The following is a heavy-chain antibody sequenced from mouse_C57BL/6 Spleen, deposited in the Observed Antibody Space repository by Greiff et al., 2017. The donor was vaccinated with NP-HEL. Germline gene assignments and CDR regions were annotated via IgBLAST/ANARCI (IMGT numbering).Heavy chain of an antibody. J-gene: IGHJ3*01. Sequence: EVMLVESGEGLVKPGGSLKLSCAASGFTFSSYAMSWVRQTPEKRLEWVAYISSGGDYIYYADTVKGRFTISRDNARNTLYLQMSSLKSEDTAMYYCTRVALYYDYDVGAYWGQGTLVTVSA. D-gene: IGHD2-4*01. CDR2: ISSGGDYI. CDR3: TRVALYYDYDVGAY. V-gene: IGHV5-9-1*02. CDR1: GFTFSSYA.